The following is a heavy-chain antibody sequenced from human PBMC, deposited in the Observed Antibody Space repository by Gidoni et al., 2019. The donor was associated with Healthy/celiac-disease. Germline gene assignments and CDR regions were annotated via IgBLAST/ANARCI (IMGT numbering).Heavy chain of an antibody. D-gene: IGHD5-18*01. Sequence: QVQLQQWGAGLLKPSETLSLTCAVYGGSFSGYYWSWIRQPPGKGLEWIGEINHSGSTNYNPSLKSRVTISVDTSKNQFSLKLSSVTAADTAVYYCARGRIQLWLQAKAFDYWGQGTLVTVSS. CDR1: GGSFSGYY. CDR3: ARGRIQLWLQAKAFDY. V-gene: IGHV4-34*01. J-gene: IGHJ4*02. CDR2: INHSGST.